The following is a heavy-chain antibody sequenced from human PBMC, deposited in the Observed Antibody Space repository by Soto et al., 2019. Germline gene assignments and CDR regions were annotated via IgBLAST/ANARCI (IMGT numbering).Heavy chain of an antibody. Sequence: SETLSLTCTVSGGSISSSSYYWGWIRQPPGKGLEWIGSIYYSGSTYYNPSLKSRVTISVDTSKNQFSLKLGSVTAADTAVYYCARYNWNYEGDYWGQGTLVTVSS. D-gene: IGHD1-7*01. CDR2: IYYSGST. CDR1: GGSISSSSYY. J-gene: IGHJ4*02. V-gene: IGHV4-39*01. CDR3: ARYNWNYEGDY.